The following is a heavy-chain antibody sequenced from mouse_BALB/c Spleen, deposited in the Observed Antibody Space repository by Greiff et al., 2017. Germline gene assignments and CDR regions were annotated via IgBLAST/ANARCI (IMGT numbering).Heavy chain of an antibody. CDR3: AREGTVFAY. CDR1: GYAFSSSW. V-gene: IGHV1-82*01. D-gene: IGHD3-3*01. J-gene: IGHJ3*01. Sequence: QVQLKQSGPELVKPGASVKISCKASGYAFSSSWMNWVKQRPGQGLEWIGRIYPGDGDTNYNGKFKGKATLTADKSSSTAYMQLSSLTSVDSAVYFCAREGTVFAYWGQGTLVTVSA. CDR2: IYPGDGDT.